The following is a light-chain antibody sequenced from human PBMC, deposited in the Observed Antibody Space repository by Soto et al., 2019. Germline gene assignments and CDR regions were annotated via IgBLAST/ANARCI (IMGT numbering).Light chain of an antibody. CDR3: QQHLDFLVT. CDR1: QSLLSSRNGRHT. J-gene: IGKJ4*01. V-gene: IGKV4-1*01. Sequence: DIVLTQSPEFLAVSLGERATIKCRSSQSLLSSRNGRHTLSWLQKKPGQPPRLLIYWASTRHSGVPDRFSGRASGTDFSLTISSLQPEDVAVYYCQQHLDFLVTFGGGTEVDNK. CDR2: WAS.